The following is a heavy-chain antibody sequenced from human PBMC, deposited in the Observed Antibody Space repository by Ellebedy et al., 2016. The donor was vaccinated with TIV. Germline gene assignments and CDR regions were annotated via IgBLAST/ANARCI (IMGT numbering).Heavy chain of an antibody. CDR3: ARESVQLWFMHYYMDV. D-gene: IGHD5-18*01. Sequence: SETLSLXCAVYGGSFSGYYWSWIRQPPGKGLEWIGEINHSGSTNYNPSLKSRVTISVDTSKNQFSLKLSSVTAADTAVYYCARESVQLWFMHYYMDVWGKGTTVTVSS. J-gene: IGHJ6*03. CDR2: INHSGST. V-gene: IGHV4-34*01. CDR1: GGSFSGYY.